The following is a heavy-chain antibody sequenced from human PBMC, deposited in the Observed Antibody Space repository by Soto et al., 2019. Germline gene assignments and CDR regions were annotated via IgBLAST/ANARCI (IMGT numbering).Heavy chain of an antibody. Sequence: GSLRLSCGASGFIFSNFDMHWVRQTTEKGLEWVSGIGFAGDTNYSGSVKGRFTISRENAKNSLFLQMNSLRVGDTAVYYCVRGLPGGFDPWGQGTLVTVSS. CDR1: GFIFSNFD. J-gene: IGHJ5*02. CDR2: IGFAGDT. V-gene: IGHV3-13*01. D-gene: IGHD3-10*01. CDR3: VRGLPGGFDP.